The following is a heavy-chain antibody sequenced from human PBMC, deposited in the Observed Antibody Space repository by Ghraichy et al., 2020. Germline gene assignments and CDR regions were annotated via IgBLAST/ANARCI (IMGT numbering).Heavy chain of an antibody. CDR1: GYTFTSYG. CDR3: ARDKRLWELSDSAGY. CDR2: ISAYNGNT. V-gene: IGHV1-18*01. Sequence: ASVKVSCRASGYTFTSYGISWVRQAPGQGLEWMGWISAYNGNTNYAQKLQGRVTMTTDTSTSTAYMELRSLRSDDTAVYYCARDKRLWELSDSAGYWGQGTLVTVSS. D-gene: IGHD1-26*01. J-gene: IGHJ4*02.